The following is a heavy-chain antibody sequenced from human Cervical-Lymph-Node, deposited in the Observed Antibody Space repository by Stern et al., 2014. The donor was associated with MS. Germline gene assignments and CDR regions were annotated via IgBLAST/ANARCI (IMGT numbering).Heavy chain of an antibody. CDR3: AREEQQLVHGNWFDP. D-gene: IGHD6-13*01. CDR2: IYHSGST. V-gene: IGHV4-38-2*02. J-gene: IGHJ5*02. Sequence: QVQLQESGPGLVKPSETLSLTCTVSSYSISSGYYWGSIRQPPGKGLEWIGTIYHSGSTYYNPSLKSRVTISVETSKNQFYLKPISGTAADTAMYYCAREEQQLVHGNWFDPWGQGTLVTVSS. CDR1: SYSISSGYY.